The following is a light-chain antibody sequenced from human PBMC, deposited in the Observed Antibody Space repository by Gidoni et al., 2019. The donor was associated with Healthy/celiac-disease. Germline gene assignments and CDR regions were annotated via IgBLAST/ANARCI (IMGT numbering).Light chain of an antibody. CDR1: QSVRSN. CDR3: QQYKNWPPGT. CDR2: GAS. Sequence: EIVMTQSPDTLSVSPGERATLSCRASQSVRSNLAWYQQKPGQAPRLLIYGASTRATGIPARCSGSGSGTEFTLTISSLQSEDFAVYYCQQYKNWPPGTFGGGTKVEIK. V-gene: IGKV3-15*01. J-gene: IGKJ4*01.